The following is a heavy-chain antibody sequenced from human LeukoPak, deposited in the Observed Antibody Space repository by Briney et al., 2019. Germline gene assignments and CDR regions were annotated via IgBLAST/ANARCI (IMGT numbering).Heavy chain of an antibody. Sequence: PGGSLRLSCAASGFTFSSYAMHWVHQAPGKGLEWVAVISYDGSNKYYADSVKGRFTISRDNSKNTLYLQMNSLRAEDTAVYYCARDSDGYNPPDYWGQGTLVTVSS. V-gene: IGHV3-30-3*01. CDR1: GFTFSSYA. CDR3: ARDSDGYNPPDY. J-gene: IGHJ4*02. CDR2: ISYDGSNK. D-gene: IGHD5-24*01.